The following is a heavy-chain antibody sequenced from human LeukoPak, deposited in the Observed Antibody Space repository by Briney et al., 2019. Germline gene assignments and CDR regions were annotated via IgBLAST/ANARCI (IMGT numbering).Heavy chain of an antibody. CDR2: IYYSGRT. Sequence: PSETLSLTCTVSGGSISSSSYYWGWIRQPPGKGLEWIGSIYYSGRTYYNPSLKSRATISVDTSKNQFSLKLSSVTAADTAVYYCASLAAGGYYYYMDVWGKGTTVTISS. V-gene: IGHV4-39*07. D-gene: IGHD3-10*01. CDR3: ASLAAGGYYYYMDV. CDR1: GGSISSSSYY. J-gene: IGHJ6*03.